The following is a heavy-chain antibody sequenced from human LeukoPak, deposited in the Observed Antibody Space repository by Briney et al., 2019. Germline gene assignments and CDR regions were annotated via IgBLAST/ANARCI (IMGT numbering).Heavy chain of an antibody. CDR1: GDSISSYY. J-gene: IGHJ4*02. CDR2: ISYTGGT. V-gene: IGHV4-59*01. CDR3: AGSGGFTSPQNY. D-gene: IGHD3-16*01. Sequence: SETLSLTCTVSGDSISSYYWSWIRQPPGKGLEWIGCISYTGGTNYTPSLKSRVTISLDTSKDQFSLKLNSVTAADTALYYCAGSGGFTSPQNYWGQGTLVTV.